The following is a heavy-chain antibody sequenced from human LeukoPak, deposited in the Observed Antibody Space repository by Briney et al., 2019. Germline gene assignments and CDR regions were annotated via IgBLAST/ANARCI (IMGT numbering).Heavy chain of an antibody. J-gene: IGHJ3*02. CDR3: ARVQNIVVVTALHAFDI. D-gene: IGHD2-21*02. CDR1: GYTCTGHY. V-gene: IGHV1-2*02. Sequence: ASVKVSCKASGYTCTGHYMHWVRQAPGQGLEWMGWINPNSGGTNYAQKFQGRVTMTRDTSISTAYMELSRLRADDTAVYYCARVQNIVVVTALHAFDIWGLGPMVPVSS. CDR2: INPNSGGT.